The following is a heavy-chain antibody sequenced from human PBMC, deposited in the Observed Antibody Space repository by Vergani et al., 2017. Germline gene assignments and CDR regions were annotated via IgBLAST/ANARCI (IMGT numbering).Heavy chain of an antibody. Sequence: QVQLVQSGAEVKKPGSSVKVSCKASGGTFSSYTISWVRQAPGQGLEWMGRIIPILGIANYAQKFQGRVTITADKSTSTAYMELSSLRSEDTAVYYCARAGAPYGDYLIDYWGQGTLVTVSS. V-gene: IGHV1-69*02. CDR2: IIPILGIA. D-gene: IGHD4-17*01. CDR3: ARAGAPYGDYLIDY. CDR1: GGTFSSYT. J-gene: IGHJ4*02.